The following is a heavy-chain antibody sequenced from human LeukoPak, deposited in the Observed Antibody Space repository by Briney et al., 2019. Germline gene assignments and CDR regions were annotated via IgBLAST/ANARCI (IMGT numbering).Heavy chain of an antibody. CDR2: INPNSGGT. V-gene: IGHV1-2*02. CDR3: ARDRRGYYDSSGYYYVDY. D-gene: IGHD3-22*01. CDR1: GYTFTGYY. Sequence: ASVKVSCKASGYTFTGYYMHWVRQAPGQGLEWMGWINPNSGGTNYAQKFQGRVTMTRDTSISTAYMELSRLRSDDTAVYYCARDRRGYYDSSGYYYVDYWGQGTLVTVSS. J-gene: IGHJ4*02.